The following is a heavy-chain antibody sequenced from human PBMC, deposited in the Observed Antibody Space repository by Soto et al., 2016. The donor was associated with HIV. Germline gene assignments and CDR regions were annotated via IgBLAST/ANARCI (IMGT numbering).Heavy chain of an antibody. CDR2: INWNGYT. D-gene: IGHD3-10*02. V-gene: IGHV3-20*04. CDR1: GFTFDDHG. CDR3: AREGRLFRGNDH. J-gene: IGHJ4*02. Sequence: EVQLVVSGGSVVRPGGSLRLSCVASGFTFDDHGMSWVRQAPGKGLEWVSAINWNGYTSYSESTKGRFTISRDDAKNSLYLQMNSLRAEDTALYYCAREGRLFRGNDHWGQGTLVTVSS.